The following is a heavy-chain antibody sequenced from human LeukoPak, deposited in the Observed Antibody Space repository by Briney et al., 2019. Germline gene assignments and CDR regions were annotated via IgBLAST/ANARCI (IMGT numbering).Heavy chain of an antibody. J-gene: IGHJ4*02. CDR1: GGSVSSGSYY. V-gene: IGHV4-61*01. D-gene: IGHD4-17*01. CDR3: ARVLSSTTARGYFDY. CDR2: IYYSGST. Sequence: SETLTLTCTVSGGSVSSGSYYWSWIRQPPGKGLEWIGYIYYSGSTTYNPSLKSRVTISVDTSKNKFSLKLSSVTAADTAVYYCARVLSSTTARGYFDYWGQGTLVTVSS.